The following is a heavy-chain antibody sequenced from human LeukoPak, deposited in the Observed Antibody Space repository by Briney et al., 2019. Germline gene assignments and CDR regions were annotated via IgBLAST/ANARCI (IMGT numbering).Heavy chain of an antibody. J-gene: IGHJ2*01. CDR1: GYTFTSYG. Sequence: ASVKVSCKASGYTFTSYGISWVRQAPGQGLEWMGWINPNSGGTNYAQKFQGRVTMTRDTSTSTVYMELSSLRSEDTVVYYCARSTTVTTRGGWYFDLWGRGTLVTVSS. CDR3: ARSTTVTTRGGWYFDL. V-gene: IGHV1-2*02. D-gene: IGHD4-17*01. CDR2: INPNSGGT.